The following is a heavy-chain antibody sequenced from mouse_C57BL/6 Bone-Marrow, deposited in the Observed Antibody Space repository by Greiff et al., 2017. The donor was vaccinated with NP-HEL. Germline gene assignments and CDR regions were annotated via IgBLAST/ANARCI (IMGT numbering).Heavy chain of an antibody. V-gene: IGHV1-76*01. Sequence: VQLQQSGAELVRPGASVKLSCKASGYTFTDYYINWVKQRPGQGLEWIARIYPGSGNTYYNEKFKGKATLTAEKSSSTAYMQLSSLTSEDSAVYFCARDNYYGSFDYWGQGTTLTVSS. D-gene: IGHD1-1*01. CDR2: IYPGSGNT. CDR1: GYTFTDYY. CDR3: ARDNYYGSFDY. J-gene: IGHJ2*01.